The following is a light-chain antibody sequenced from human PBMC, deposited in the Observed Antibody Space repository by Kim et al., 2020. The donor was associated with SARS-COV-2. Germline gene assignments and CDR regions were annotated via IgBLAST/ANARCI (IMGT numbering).Light chain of an antibody. Sequence: EIVMTQSPATLSVSPGERATLSCRASQSVRSNLAWYQQKPGPAPRLLIYGASTRATGVPARFSGSGSGTEFTLTISSLQSEDFAVYYCQQYTTWRGAFGQGTKVDIK. CDR1: QSVRSN. V-gene: IGKV3-15*01. CDR3: QQYTTWRGA. CDR2: GAS. J-gene: IGKJ1*01.